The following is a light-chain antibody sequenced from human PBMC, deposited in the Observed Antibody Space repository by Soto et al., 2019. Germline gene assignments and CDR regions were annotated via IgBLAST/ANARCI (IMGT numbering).Light chain of an antibody. CDR3: QQYGSSPKT. CDR2: GAS. Sequence: EIVLTQSPGTLSLSPGERATLSCRASQSVSSSYLAWYQQKPGQAPRLLIYGASSRATGIPDRFSGSGSGTDSTPTISRLEPEDFAVYYCQQYGSSPKTFGQGTKVDIK. J-gene: IGKJ1*01. CDR1: QSVSSSY. V-gene: IGKV3-20*01.